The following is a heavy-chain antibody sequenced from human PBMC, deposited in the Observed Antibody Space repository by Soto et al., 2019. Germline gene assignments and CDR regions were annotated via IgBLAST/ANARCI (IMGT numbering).Heavy chain of an antibody. V-gene: IGHV4-61*01. CDR2: IYYSGST. CDR1: GGSVSSGSYY. Sequence: SETLSLTCTVSGGSVSSGSYYWSWIRQPPGKGLEWIGYIYYSGSTNYNPSLKSRVTISVDTSKNQFSLKLSSVTAADTAVYYCARYYDSSGYYFDYWGQGTLVTVSS. D-gene: IGHD3-22*01. CDR3: ARYYDSSGYYFDY. J-gene: IGHJ4*02.